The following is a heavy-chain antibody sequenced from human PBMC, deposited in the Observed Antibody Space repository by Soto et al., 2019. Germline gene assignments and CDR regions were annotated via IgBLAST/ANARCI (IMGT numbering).Heavy chain of an antibody. V-gene: IGHV3-30*18. CDR2: ISYDGSNK. Sequence: RRLSCAASGFTFSDFGMHWVRQAPGKGLEWVAVISYDGSNKYYEDPVKGRFTISRDNSKNTLYLQMNSLRAEDTAVYYCAKDRVEYNWNYSPFYYYGMDVWGQGTTVTVSS. CDR3: AKDRVEYNWNYSPFYYYGMDV. J-gene: IGHJ6*02. D-gene: IGHD1-7*01. CDR1: GFTFSDFG.